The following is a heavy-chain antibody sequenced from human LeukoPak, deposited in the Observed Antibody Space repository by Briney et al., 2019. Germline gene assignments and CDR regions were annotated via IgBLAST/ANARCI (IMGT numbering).Heavy chain of an antibody. CDR3: AKGWSNYDSSGYYYPDY. J-gene: IGHJ4*02. Sequence: GGSLRLSCAASGFTFSSYAMSWVRQAPGKGLEWVSAISGSGGSTYYADSVKGRFTISRDSSKNTLYLQMNSLRAEDTAVYYCAKGWSNYDSSGYYYPDYWGQGTLVTVSS. V-gene: IGHV3-23*01. CDR1: GFTFSSYA. D-gene: IGHD3-22*01. CDR2: ISGSGGST.